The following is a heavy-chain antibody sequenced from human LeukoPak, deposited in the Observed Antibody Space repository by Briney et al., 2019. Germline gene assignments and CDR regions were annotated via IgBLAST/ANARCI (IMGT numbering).Heavy chain of an antibody. D-gene: IGHD2-15*01. J-gene: IGHJ3*02. CDR2: INHSGST. V-gene: IGHV4-34*01. CDR1: GGSFSGYY. CDR3: ARDLRCSGGSCYSDAFDI. Sequence: PSETLSLTCAVYGGSFSGYYWSWIRQPPGKGLEWIGEINHSGSTNYNLSLKSRVTISVDTSKNQFSLKLSSVTAADTAVYYCARDLRCSGGSCYSDAFDIWGQGTMVTVSS.